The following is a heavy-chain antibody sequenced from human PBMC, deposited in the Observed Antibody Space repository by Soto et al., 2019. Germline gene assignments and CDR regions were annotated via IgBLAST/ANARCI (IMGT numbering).Heavy chain of an antibody. J-gene: IGHJ4*02. CDR1: GFTINNAW. D-gene: IGHD1-26*01. Sequence: GGSLRLSCAASGFTINNAWMSWVRQAPGKGLEWVGRIKSKGNGGTADYAAPVKGRFTISRDDSKNMLYLQMNSLKTEDTAVYYGITTYSGTPARPYLYLWGQGTPVTVSS. V-gene: IGHV3-15*01. CDR3: ITTYSGTPARPYLYL. CDR2: IKSKGNGGTA.